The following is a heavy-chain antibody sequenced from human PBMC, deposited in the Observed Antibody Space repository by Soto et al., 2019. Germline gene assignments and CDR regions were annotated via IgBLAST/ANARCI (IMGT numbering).Heavy chain of an antibody. D-gene: IGHD3-10*01. CDR1: GFTFSDHA. CDR2: ITHSSDTI. Sequence: EVQLVESGGGLVQRGGSLRLSCVASGFTFSDHAMNWVRQAPGKGLEWVSYITHSSDTIYYSDSVKGRFTISRDNAKNSLYLRMNSLRSEDTAVYYCARDGSGSDYMDPFDYWGQGTLVTVSS. CDR3: ARDGSGSDYMDPFDY. V-gene: IGHV3-48*01. J-gene: IGHJ4*02.